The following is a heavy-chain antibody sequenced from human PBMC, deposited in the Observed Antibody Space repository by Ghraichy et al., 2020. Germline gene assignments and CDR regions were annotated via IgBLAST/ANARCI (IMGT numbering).Heavy chain of an antibody. CDR3: ARRRGSSADYYYYMDV. CDR2: ISAYNGDT. J-gene: IGHJ6*03. V-gene: IGHV1-18*01. Sequence: ASVKVSRKASGYTFTSYGISWVRQAPGQGLEWMGWISAYNGDTNYAQKLQGRVTMTTDTSTSTAYMELRSLRSDDTAVYYCARRRGSSADYYYYMDVWGKGTTVTVSS. CDR1: GYTFTSYG. D-gene: IGHD6-19*01.